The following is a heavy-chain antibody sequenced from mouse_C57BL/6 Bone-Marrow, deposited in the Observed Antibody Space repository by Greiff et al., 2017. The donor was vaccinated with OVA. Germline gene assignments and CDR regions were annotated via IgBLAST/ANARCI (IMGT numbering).Heavy chain of an antibody. D-gene: IGHD1-1*01. CDR3: ARSTTVVDYYAMDY. CDR1: GYAFGSSW. V-gene: IGHV1-82*01. CDR2: IYPGDGDT. J-gene: IGHJ4*01. Sequence: QVQLQQSGPELVKPGASVKISCKASGYAFGSSWMNWLKQRPGKGLEWIGRIYPGDGDTNYNGKFKGKATLTADKSSSTAYMQLSSLTSEDSAVYFCARSTTVVDYYAMDYWGQGTSVTVSS.